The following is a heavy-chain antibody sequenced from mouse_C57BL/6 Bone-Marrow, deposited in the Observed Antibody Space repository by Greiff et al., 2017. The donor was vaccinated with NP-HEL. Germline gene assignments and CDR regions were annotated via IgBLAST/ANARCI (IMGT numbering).Heavy chain of an antibody. Sequence: VQLQQSGGDLVKPGGSLKLSCAASGFTFSSYGMSWVRQTPDKRLEWVATISSGGSYTYYPDSVKGRFTISRDNAKNTLYLQMSSLKSEDTAMYYCARHGNWDGFAYWGQGTLVTVSA. CDR2: ISSGGSYT. D-gene: IGHD4-1*01. CDR3: ARHGNWDGFAY. V-gene: IGHV5-6*01. J-gene: IGHJ3*01. CDR1: GFTFSSYG.